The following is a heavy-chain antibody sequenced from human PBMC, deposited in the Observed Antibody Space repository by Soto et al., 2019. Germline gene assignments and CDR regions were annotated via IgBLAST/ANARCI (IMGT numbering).Heavy chain of an antibody. J-gene: IGHJ4*02. CDR2: IYYSGST. CDR1: GGSVTSGSYY. V-gene: IGHV4-61*01. Sequence: KPSETLSLTCTGSGGSVTSGSYYWSWIRQPPGKGLEWIGYIYYSGSTNYNPSLKSRVTISVDTSKNQFSLKLSSVTAADTAVYYCARVIHLGSSSIHGTPYYFDYWGQGTLVTVSS. CDR3: ARVIHLGSSSIHGTPYYFDY. D-gene: IGHD6-13*01.